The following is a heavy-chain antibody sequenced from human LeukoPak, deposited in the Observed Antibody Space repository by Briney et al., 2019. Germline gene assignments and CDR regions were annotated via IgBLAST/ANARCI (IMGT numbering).Heavy chain of an antibody. CDR3: ARVGYSYGDPGYYYYYMNV. V-gene: IGHV1-18*01. J-gene: IGHJ6*03. Sequence: ASVKVSCKASGYTFTSYGISWVRQAPGQGLEWMGWISAYNGNTNYAQKLQGRVTMTTDTSTSTAYMELRSLRSDDTAVYYCARVGYSYGDPGYYYYYMNVWGKGTTVTISS. CDR1: GYTFTSYG. CDR2: ISAYNGNT. D-gene: IGHD5-18*01.